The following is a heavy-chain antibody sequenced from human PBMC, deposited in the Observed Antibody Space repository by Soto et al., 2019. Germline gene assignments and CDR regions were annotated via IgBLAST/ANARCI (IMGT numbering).Heavy chain of an antibody. CDR3: ARTYGSGSYFLPFEY. D-gene: IGHD3-10*01. V-gene: IGHV1-18*04. J-gene: IGHJ4*02. CDR2: ISAYNGNI. Sequence: QVQLLQSGAEVKKPGASVKVSCKASGDTFTANYIHWVRQAPGQGFEWMGWISAYNGNIDYAQNLQGRVTMTIDTSTSTAYMELRSLRSDDTAVYYCARTYGSGSYFLPFEYWGQGTLVSVSS. CDR1: GDTFTANY.